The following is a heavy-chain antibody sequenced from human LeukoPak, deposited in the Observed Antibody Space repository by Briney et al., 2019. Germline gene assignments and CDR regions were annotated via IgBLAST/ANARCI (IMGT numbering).Heavy chain of an antibody. CDR2: ISAYNGNT. CDR1: GYTFTSYG. J-gene: IGHJ5*02. Sequence: ASVKVSCKASGYTFTSYGISWVRQAPGQGLEWMGWISAYNGNTNYAQKLQGRVTMTTDTSTSTAYMELRSLRSEDTAVYYCARDYDFWSGYFPRRIRFDPWGQGTLVTVSS. V-gene: IGHV1-18*01. CDR3: ARDYDFWSGYFPRRIRFDP. D-gene: IGHD3-3*01.